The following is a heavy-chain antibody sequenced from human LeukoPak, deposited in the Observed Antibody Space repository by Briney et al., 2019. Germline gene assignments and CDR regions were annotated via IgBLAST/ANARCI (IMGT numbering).Heavy chain of an antibody. CDR3: ATETNGRHYDY. CDR2: IGPTGSDR. D-gene: IGHD1-14*01. J-gene: IGHJ4*02. Sequence: SGGSLRLSCAASGLTFSTSGFNWVRQAPGKGLEWVASIGPTGSDRYHADSIKGRFTISRDNANNFLYLQMNSLRAEDTAVYYCATETNGRHYDYWGQGTLLTVSS. CDR1: GLTFSTSG. V-gene: IGHV3-21*06.